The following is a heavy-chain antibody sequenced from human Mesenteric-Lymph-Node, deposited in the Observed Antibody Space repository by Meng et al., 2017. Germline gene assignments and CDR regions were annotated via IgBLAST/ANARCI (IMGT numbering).Heavy chain of an antibody. CDR2: ISYDGSNK. CDR3: AREQLVRVFDY. D-gene: IGHD6-6*01. CDR1: GFTFSSYA. J-gene: IGHJ4*02. V-gene: IGHV3-30*01. Sequence: GESLKISCAASGFTFSSYAMHWVRQAPGKGLEWVAVISYDGSNKYYADSVKGRFTISRDNSKNTLYLQMNSLRAEDTAVYYCAREQLVRVFDYWGQGTLVTVSS.